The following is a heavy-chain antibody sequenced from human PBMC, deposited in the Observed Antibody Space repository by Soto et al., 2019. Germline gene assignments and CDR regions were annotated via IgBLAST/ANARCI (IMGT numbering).Heavy chain of an antibody. CDR3: ARELSSGYYYGY. V-gene: IGHV3-30-3*01. CDR2: ISYDGSNK. D-gene: IGHD3-22*01. J-gene: IGHJ4*02. CDR1: GFTFSSYA. Sequence: PWGSLRLSCAASGFTFSSYAMHWVRQAPGKGLEWVAVISYDGSNKYYADSVKGRFTISRDNSKNTLYLQMNSLRAEDTAVYYCARELSSGYYYGYWGQGTLVTVSS.